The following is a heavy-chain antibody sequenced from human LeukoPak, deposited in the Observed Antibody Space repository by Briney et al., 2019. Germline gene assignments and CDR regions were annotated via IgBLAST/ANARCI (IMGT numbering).Heavy chain of an antibody. CDR3: ARVAPTFCSSTSCYWDY. Sequence: GGSLRLSCAASGFTFSNHWMTWVRQAPGKGLEWVAHIQKDGSEQFYVASVKGRFTISRDNAKNSLYLQMNSLRPEDTAVYYCARVAPTFCSSTSCYWDYWGQGTLVTVSS. CDR1: GFTFSNHW. J-gene: IGHJ4*02. CDR2: IQKDGSEQ. V-gene: IGHV3-7*04. D-gene: IGHD2-2*01.